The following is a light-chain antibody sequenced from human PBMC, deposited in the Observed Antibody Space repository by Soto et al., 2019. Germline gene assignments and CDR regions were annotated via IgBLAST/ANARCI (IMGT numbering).Light chain of an antibody. CDR3: QQYERPPFA. Sequence: EIVLTQSPGTLSLFPGDRATLSCRASQRVPTNYLAWFQQKPGQAPRLLIFDASSRAAGVPDRLTGGGSGTDFTLSISALEPDDFGLYFCQQYERPPFAFGQGTRLEI. CDR2: DAS. J-gene: IGKJ2*01. CDR1: QRVPTNY. V-gene: IGKV3-20*01.